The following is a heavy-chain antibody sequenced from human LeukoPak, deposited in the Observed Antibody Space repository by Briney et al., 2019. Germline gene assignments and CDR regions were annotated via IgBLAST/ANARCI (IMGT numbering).Heavy chain of an antibody. D-gene: IGHD2-2*01. CDR1: GGTFSSYA. J-gene: IGHJ6*03. CDR3: ARGDFKFVPAAPYYYYMDV. Sequence: GASVKVSCKASGGTFSSYAISWVRQAPGQGLEWMGGIIPIFGTANYAQKFQGRVTITTDESTSTAYMELSSLRSEDTAVYYCARGDFKFVPAAPYYYYMDVWGKGTTVTVSS. CDR2: IIPIFGTA. V-gene: IGHV1-69*05.